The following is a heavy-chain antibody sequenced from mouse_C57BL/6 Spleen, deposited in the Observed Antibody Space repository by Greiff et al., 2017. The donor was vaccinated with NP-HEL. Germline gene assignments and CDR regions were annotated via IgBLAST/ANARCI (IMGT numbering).Heavy chain of an antibody. CDR1: GFTFSSYG. Sequence: DVKLVESGGDLGKPGGSLKLSCAASGFTFSSYGMSWVRQTPDKRLEWVATISSGGSYTYYPDSVKGRFTISRDNAKNTLYLQMSSLKSEDTAMYYCARDWDGFAYWGQGTLVTVSA. J-gene: IGHJ3*01. D-gene: IGHD4-1*01. CDR3: ARDWDGFAY. CDR2: ISSGGSYT. V-gene: IGHV5-6*02.